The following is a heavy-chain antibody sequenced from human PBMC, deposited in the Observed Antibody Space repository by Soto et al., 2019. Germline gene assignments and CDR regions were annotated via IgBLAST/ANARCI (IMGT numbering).Heavy chain of an antibody. CDR1: GYIFTNYG. J-gene: IGHJ4*02. V-gene: IGHV1-18*01. CDR2: IRVYNGDT. CDR3: ARDRSLSDY. Sequence: QVQLVQTGVEVKKPGASVKVSCKASGYIFTNYGISWVRQAPGQGLEWMGWIRVYNGDTNYAQKFQGRVTMTTDTSTSTAYMELRSLTSDDTAVYYCARDRSLSDYWGQGTLVTVSS.